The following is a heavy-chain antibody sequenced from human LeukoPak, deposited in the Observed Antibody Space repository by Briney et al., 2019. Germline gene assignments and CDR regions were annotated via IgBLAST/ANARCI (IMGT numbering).Heavy chain of an antibody. CDR3: ARTNYGSGSYYKSRDFDY. Sequence: GGSLRLSCAASGFTFSDYYMSRIRQAPGKGLEWVSYISSSGSTIYYADSVKGRFTISRDNAKNSLYLQMNSLRAEDTAVYYCARTNYGSGSYYKSRDFDYWGQGTLVTVSS. CDR1: GFTFSDYY. CDR2: ISSSGSTI. J-gene: IGHJ4*02. V-gene: IGHV3-11*01. D-gene: IGHD3-10*01.